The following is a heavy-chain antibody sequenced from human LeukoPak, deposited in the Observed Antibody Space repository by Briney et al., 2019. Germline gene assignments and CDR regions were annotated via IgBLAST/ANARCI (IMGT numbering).Heavy chain of an antibody. D-gene: IGHD3-3*01. V-gene: IGHV3-13*01. J-gene: IGHJ2*01. Sequence: RGGSLRLSCAASGFTFSSYDMHWVCHAPGKGLEWVSPICIVGDTYYPGSVKGRLTISRENAKNSVYLQMNSLRAGDTAVYYCARGGRDDFWSGYPWHYWYFDLWGRGTLVTVSS. CDR1: GFTFSSYD. CDR3: ARGGRDDFWSGYPWHYWYFDL. CDR2: ICIVGDT.